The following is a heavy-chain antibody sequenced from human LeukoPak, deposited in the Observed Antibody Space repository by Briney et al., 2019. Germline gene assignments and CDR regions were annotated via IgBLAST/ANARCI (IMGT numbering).Heavy chain of an antibody. D-gene: IGHD3-22*01. J-gene: IGHJ3*02. V-gene: IGHV1-46*01. CDR3: ARNYYDSSGYYGDAFDI. Sequence: ASVKVSCKASGYTFTSYYMHWVRQAPGQGLEWMGIINPSGGSTSYAQKFQGRVTMTRDMSTSTVYMELSSLRSEDTAVYYCARNYYDSSGYYGDAFDIWGQGTMVTVSS. CDR2: INPSGGST. CDR1: GYTFTSYY.